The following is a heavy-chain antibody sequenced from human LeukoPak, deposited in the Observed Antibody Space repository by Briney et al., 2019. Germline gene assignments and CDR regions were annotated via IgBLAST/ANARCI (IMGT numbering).Heavy chain of an antibody. J-gene: IGHJ3*02. CDR2: IYYSGST. Sequence: SETLSLTCPVSGGSISSYYWNWIRQPPGKGLEWIGYIYYSGSTNSNPSLKSRVTISIDTSKNQFSLKLNSVTAADTAVYYCARGIDYYDGGGYYYRYAFDIWGQGTWSPSLQ. D-gene: IGHD3-22*01. V-gene: IGHV4-59*01. CDR3: ARGIDYYDGGGYYYRYAFDI. CDR1: GGSISSYY.